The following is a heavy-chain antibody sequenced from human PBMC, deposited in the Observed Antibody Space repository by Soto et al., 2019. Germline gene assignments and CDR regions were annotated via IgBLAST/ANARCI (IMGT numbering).Heavy chain of an antibody. D-gene: IGHD3-10*01. CDR1: GGTFSSYA. CDR3: AKGSGSYYNDYYYGMDV. Sequence: QVQLVQSGAEVKKLGSSVKVSCKASGGTFSSYAISWVRQAPGQGLEWMGGIIPIFGTANYAQKFQGRVTITADESTSTAYMELSSLRSEDTAVYYCAKGSGSYYNDYYYGMDVWGQGTTVTVSS. V-gene: IGHV1-69*01. J-gene: IGHJ6*02. CDR2: IIPIFGTA.